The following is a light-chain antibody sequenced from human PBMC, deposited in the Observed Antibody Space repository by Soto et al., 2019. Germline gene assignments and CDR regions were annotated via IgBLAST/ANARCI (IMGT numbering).Light chain of an antibody. CDR1: QSVSSY. CDR2: GAS. Sequence: EIVLTQSPATLSLSPGERATLSWRASQSVSSYLAWYQQRPGQAPRLLIYGASNRATGIPARFSGSGSGTDFTLTISSLENEDFALYDCQQRSNWPLTFGGGTKVDIK. J-gene: IGKJ4*01. CDR3: QQRSNWPLT. V-gene: IGKV3-11*01.